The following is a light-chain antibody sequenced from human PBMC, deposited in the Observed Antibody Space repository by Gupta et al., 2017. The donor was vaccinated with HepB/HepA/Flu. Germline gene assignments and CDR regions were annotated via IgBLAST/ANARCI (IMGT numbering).Light chain of an antibody. Sequence: IVMTQSPDSLAVSLGERATINCKSSQSVLYTSNNKNYLSWYQQKPGQPPKLLIYWASTRESGVPDRFSGSGSGTDFTLTISSLQAEDVAVYYCHQYYNTPGYTFGQGTKLEIK. J-gene: IGKJ2*01. CDR2: WAS. CDR1: QSVLYTSNNKNY. CDR3: HQYYNTPGYT. V-gene: IGKV4-1*01.